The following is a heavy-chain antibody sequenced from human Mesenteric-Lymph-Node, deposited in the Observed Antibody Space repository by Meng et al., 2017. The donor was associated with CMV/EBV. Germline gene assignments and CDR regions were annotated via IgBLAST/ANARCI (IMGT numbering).Heavy chain of an antibody. CDR3: ARVGWATGYNDY. CDR1: GYTFTAYY. D-gene: IGHD2-2*02. Sequence: KVSCKASGYTFTAYYLHWVRQAPGQGLEWMGWINPNSGDTNYARNFQGRVTMARDTSITTAYMELSRLSSDDTAVYYCARVGWATGYNDYWGQGTLVTVS. J-gene: IGHJ4*02. V-gene: IGHV1-2*02. CDR2: INPNSGDT.